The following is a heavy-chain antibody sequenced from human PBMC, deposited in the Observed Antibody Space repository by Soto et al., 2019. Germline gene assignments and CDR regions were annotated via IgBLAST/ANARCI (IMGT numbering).Heavy chain of an antibody. D-gene: IGHD6-19*01. CDR2: INAGNGNT. J-gene: IGHJ4*02. CDR3: ARVGGWYVPDY. Sequence: GASVKVSCKASGYTFTGYYMHWVRQAPGQGLEWMGWINAGNGNTKYSQKFQGRVTITRDTSASTAYMELSSLRSEDTAVYYCARVGGWYVPDYWGQGTLVTVSS. CDR1: GYTFTGYY. V-gene: IGHV1-3*01.